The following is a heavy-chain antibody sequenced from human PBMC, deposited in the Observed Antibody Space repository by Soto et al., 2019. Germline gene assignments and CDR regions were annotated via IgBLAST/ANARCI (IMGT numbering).Heavy chain of an antibody. CDR2: INPNSGGT. J-gene: IGHJ6*02. V-gene: IGHV1-2*04. CDR3: AREYLLGVRSYYYGMDV. CDR1: GYTFTGYY. D-gene: IGHD3-16*01. Sequence: ASVKVSCKASGYTFTGYYMHWVRQAPGQGLEWMGWINPNSGGTNYAQKFQGWVTMTRDTSISTAYMELSRLRSDDTAVYYCAREYLLGVRSYYYGMDVWGQGTKVPVSS.